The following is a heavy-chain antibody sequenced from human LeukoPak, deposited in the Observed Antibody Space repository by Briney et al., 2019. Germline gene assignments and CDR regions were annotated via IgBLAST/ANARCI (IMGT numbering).Heavy chain of an antibody. CDR1: GGSISSYY. CDR3: ARGTTVTNWYFDL. CDR2: IYYSGST. V-gene: IGHV4-59*12. J-gene: IGHJ2*01. D-gene: IGHD4-11*01. Sequence: PSETLSLTCTVSGGSISSYYWNWNRQPPGKGLEWIGYIYYSGSTNYNPSLKSRVTISVDTSKNQFSLKLSSVTAADTAVYYCARGTTVTNWYFDLWGRGTLVTVSS.